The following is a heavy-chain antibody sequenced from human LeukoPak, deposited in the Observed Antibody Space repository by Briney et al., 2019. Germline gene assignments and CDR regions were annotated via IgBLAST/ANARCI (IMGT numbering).Heavy chain of an antibody. V-gene: IGHV3-48*02. CDR3: ARDSDNLWFGEWSY. D-gene: IGHD3-10*01. CDR1: GCTFSSYS. J-gene: IGHJ4*02. Sequence: PGGSLTLSCAASGCTFSSYSMNWVRQAPGKGLEWVSYISSSSSTIYYADSVKGRFTISRDNAKNSLYLQMNSLRDEDTAVYYCARDSDNLWFGEWSYWGQGTLVTVSS. CDR2: ISSSSSTI.